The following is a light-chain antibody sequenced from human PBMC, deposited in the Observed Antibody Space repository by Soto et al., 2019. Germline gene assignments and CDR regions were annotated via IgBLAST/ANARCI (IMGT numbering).Light chain of an antibody. Sequence: QSVLPQPPSASGSPGQSVTISCTGTSSDVGGSPYVSWYPPHPGKAPKLMIYEVSKRPSRVPDRFSGSKSGDTASLPVSGLQAEDEADYYCSSYAGSNNVVFGGGTKLTVL. V-gene: IGLV2-8*01. CDR2: EVS. J-gene: IGLJ2*01. CDR3: SSYAGSNNVV. CDR1: SSDVGGSPY.